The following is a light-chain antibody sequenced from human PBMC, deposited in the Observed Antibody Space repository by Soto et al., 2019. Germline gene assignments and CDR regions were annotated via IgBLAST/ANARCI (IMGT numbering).Light chain of an antibody. CDR2: GAS. CDR3: QQYVSSPFT. Sequence: EIVMTQSPATLSVSPGERATLSCRASQSVSSNLAWYQQKPGQAPRLLIYGASTRATGIPARFSGSGSGTEFTLTISSLQSEDSAVYYCQQYVSSPFTFGPGTKVDIK. V-gene: IGKV3-15*01. CDR1: QSVSSN. J-gene: IGKJ3*01.